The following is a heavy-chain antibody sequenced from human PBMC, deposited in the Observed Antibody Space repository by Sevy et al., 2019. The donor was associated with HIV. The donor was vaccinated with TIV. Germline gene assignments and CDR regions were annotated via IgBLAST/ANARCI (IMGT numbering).Heavy chain of an antibody. V-gene: IGHV1-24*01. CDR1: GYTLTQFS. Sequence: SSVNVSCKVSGYTLTQFSMHWVRQAPGKGLEWMTTFDPEDGDPEDGKTIYAQKFLGRVTMTDETSTDTAYMELSSLRSDDTAVYYCATTKDYYDSSGYPFDYWGQGTLVTVSS. CDR2: FDPEDGDPEDGKT. CDR3: ATTKDYYDSSGYPFDY. D-gene: IGHD3-22*01. J-gene: IGHJ4*02.